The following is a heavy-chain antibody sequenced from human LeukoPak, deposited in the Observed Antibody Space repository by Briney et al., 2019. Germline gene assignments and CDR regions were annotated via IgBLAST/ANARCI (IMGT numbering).Heavy chain of an antibody. V-gene: IGHV4-59*12. CDR3: ARADQLTAARPFDY. J-gene: IGHJ4*02. CDR1: GGSISSYY. CDR2: IYYSGST. D-gene: IGHD6-6*01. Sequence: SETLSLTCTVSGGSISSYYWSWIRQPPGKGLEWIGYIYYSGSTNYNPSLKSRVTISVDTSKNQFSLQLNSVTPEDTAVYYCARADQLTAARPFDYWGQGTLVTVSS.